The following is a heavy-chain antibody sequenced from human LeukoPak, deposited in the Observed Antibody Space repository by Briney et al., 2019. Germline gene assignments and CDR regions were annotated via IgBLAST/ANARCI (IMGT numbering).Heavy chain of an antibody. Sequence: PGGSLRLSCAASGFTFSSYAMHWVRQAPGKGLEYVSAISSNGGSTYYANSVKGRFTISRDNSKNTLYLQMSSLRAEDMAVYYCARGSAYYDFWSGLGTGSYYYYGMDVWGQGTTVTVSS. CDR2: ISSNGGST. CDR3: ARGSAYYDFWSGLGTGSYYYYGMDV. CDR1: GFTFSSYA. J-gene: IGHJ6*02. V-gene: IGHV3-64*01. D-gene: IGHD3-3*01.